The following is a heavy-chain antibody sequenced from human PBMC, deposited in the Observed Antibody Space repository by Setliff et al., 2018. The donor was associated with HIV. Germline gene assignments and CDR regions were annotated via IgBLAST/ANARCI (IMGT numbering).Heavy chain of an antibody. CDR3: ARSYCGADCSLVADTNWFDP. J-gene: IGHJ5*02. CDR2: IYHSWST. V-gene: IGHV4-38-2*01. Sequence: SETLSLTCAVSGYSISSGYYWGWIRQPPGKGLEWIGSIYHSWSTYYNPSLKSRLTISLDTSKNQLSLKLSSVTAADSAMYYCARSYCGADCSLVADTNWFDPWGQGTLVTVSS. D-gene: IGHD2-21*01. CDR1: GYSISSGYY.